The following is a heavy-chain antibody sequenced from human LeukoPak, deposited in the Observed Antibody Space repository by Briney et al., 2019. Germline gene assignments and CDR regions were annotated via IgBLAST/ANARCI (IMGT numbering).Heavy chain of an antibody. D-gene: IGHD3-3*01. J-gene: IGHJ4*02. V-gene: IGHV3-11*06. CDR3: SRDRQNKDLWSGGDY. Sequence: GRFTMSRDNAKNSVYLQMNSLRAEDTAVYYCSRDRQNKDLWSGGDYWGQGTLVTVSS.